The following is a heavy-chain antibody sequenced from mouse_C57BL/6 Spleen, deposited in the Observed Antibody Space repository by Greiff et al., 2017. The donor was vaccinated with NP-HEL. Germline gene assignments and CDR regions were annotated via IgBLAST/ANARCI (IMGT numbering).Heavy chain of an antibody. CDR2: IDPENGDT. J-gene: IGHJ4*01. D-gene: IGHD2-4*01. V-gene: IGHV14-4*01. CDR1: GFNIKDDY. CDR3: TTDYTRAMDY. Sequence: VQLQQSGAELVRPGASVKLSCTASGFNIKDDYMHWVKQRPEQGLEWIGWIDPENGDTEYAPKFQGKATITADTSSNTAYLQLSSLTSEDTAVYYCTTDYTRAMDYWGQGTSVTVSS.